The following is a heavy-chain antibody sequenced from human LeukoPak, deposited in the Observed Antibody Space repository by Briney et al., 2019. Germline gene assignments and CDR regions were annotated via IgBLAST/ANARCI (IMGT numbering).Heavy chain of an antibody. J-gene: IGHJ4*02. D-gene: IGHD6-25*01. CDR1: GYTFINYG. Sequence: GASVKVSCKASGYTFINYGITWVRQAPGQGLECMGWISSYNGNTNYAQKVQGRVTFTGDTSIRTAYMEVSSLTSEDTAVYYCARAPTPFYYDSSAYYSDFWGQGTLVTVSS. CDR2: ISSYNGNT. CDR3: ARAPTPFYYDSSAYYSDF. V-gene: IGHV1-18*01.